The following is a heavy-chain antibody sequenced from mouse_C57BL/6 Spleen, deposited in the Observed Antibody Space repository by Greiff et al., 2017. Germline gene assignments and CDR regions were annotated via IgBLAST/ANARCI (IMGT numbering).Heavy chain of an antibody. D-gene: IGHD1-1*01. V-gene: IGHV1-50*01. J-gene: IGHJ4*01. CDR2: IDPSDSYT. CDR3: ARERAYYGSSYYAMDY. CDR1: GYTFTSYW. Sequence: VQLQQPGAELVKPGASVKLSCKASGYTFTSYWMQWVKQRPGQGIEWIGEIDPSDSYTNYNQKFKGKATLTVDTSSSTAYMHLSSLTSEDSAVYYCARERAYYGSSYYAMDYWGQGTSVTVSS.